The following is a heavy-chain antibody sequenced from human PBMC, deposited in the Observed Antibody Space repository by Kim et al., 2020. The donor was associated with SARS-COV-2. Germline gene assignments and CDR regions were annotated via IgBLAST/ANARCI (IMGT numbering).Heavy chain of an antibody. CDR2: ISYDGSNK. Sequence: GGSLRLSCAASGFTFSSYGMHWVRQAPGKGLEWVAVISYDGSNKYYADSVKGRFTISRDNSKNTLYLQMNSLRAEDTAVYYCAKDSLGYCSGGSCYGSYGMDVWGQGTTVTVSS. CDR1: GFTFSSYG. D-gene: IGHD2-15*01. CDR3: AKDSLGYCSGGSCYGSYGMDV. V-gene: IGHV3-30*18. J-gene: IGHJ6*02.